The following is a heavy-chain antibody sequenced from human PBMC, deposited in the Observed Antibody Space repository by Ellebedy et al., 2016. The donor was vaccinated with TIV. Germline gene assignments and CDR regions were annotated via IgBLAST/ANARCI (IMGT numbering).Heavy chain of an antibody. Sequence: MPSETLSLTCSVPDGSVSSPYWSWIRQPPGKALEWIAYIFYRGSTNYNPSLKSPVTMSADTSKDQLSLKLSSVTAADTAVFFCARHVGNSRYYFDYWGQGILVTVSS. CDR1: DGSVSSPY. CDR3: ARHVGNSRYYFDY. CDR2: IFYRGST. V-gene: IGHV4-59*08. J-gene: IGHJ4*02. D-gene: IGHD1/OR15-1a*01.